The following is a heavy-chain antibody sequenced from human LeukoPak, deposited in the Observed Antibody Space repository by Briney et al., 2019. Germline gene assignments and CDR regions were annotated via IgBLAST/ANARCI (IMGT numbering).Heavy chain of an antibody. Sequence: GESLKIFCKGSGYSFTSYWIGWVRQMPGKGLEWMGIIYPGDSDTKYSPSFQGPVTISADKSISTAYLQWSSLKASDTAMYYCARLIACSSTSCYGSAFDIWGQGTMVTVSS. CDR1: GYSFTSYW. CDR3: ARLIACSSTSCYGSAFDI. J-gene: IGHJ3*02. CDR2: IYPGDSDT. D-gene: IGHD2-2*01. V-gene: IGHV5-51*01.